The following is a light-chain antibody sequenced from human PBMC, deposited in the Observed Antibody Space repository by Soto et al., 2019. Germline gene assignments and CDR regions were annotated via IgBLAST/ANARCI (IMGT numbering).Light chain of an antibody. CDR3: QQAYGAPPT. CDR2: AAS. V-gene: IGKV1-39*01. Sequence: QLTQSPSSLSASVGDRVTITCRASQSITTFLNWYQQKPGNAPKLLIYAASSLQTGVPSRFSGSGSGTDSTLTISSLQREDFATYYCQQAYGAPPTFGQGTKVDI. CDR1: QSITTF. J-gene: IGKJ1*01.